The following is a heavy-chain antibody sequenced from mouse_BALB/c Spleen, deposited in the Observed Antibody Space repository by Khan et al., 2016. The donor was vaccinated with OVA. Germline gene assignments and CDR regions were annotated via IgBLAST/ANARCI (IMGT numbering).Heavy chain of an antibody. J-gene: IGHJ3*01. V-gene: IGHV2-2*03. CDR2: IWSAGSK. CDR1: GFPLTNYS. D-gene: IGHD2-4*01. Sequence: QVQLQQPGPGLVQPSQSLSITCKASGFPLTNYSVHWVRQSPGKGLEWLGVIWSAGSKADNAAFKSSLTTIKDNSRSQVFFKMNSLQSNDTAIYYCARRGYDYGRGALFAYWGQGTLVTVSA. CDR3: ARRGYDYGRGALFAY.